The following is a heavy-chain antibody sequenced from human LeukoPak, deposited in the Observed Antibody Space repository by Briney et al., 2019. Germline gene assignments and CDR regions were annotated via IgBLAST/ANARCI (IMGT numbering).Heavy chain of an antibody. J-gene: IGHJ4*02. CDR3: ARGVVPAATHPFDY. CDR1: GFTFDDYG. V-gene: IGHV3-20*01. Sequence: RPGGSLRLSCAASGFTFDDYGMSWVRQAPGKGLEWVSGINWNGGSTGYADSVKGRFTISRDNAKNSLYLQMNSLRAEGTALYHCARGVVPAATHPFDYWGQGTLVTVSS. D-gene: IGHD2-2*01. CDR2: INWNGGST.